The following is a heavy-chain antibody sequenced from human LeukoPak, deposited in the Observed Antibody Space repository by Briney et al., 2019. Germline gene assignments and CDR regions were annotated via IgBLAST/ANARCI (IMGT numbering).Heavy chain of an antibody. Sequence: PGGSLRLSCAASGFTFSSYGMHWVRQAPGKGLEWVAVISYDGSNKYYADSVKGRFTISRDNSKNTLYLQMNSLRAEDTAVYYCAKSTTVTTQQRGYFGYWGQGTLVTVSS. J-gene: IGHJ4*02. CDR3: AKSTTVTTQQRGYFGY. CDR1: GFTFSSYG. CDR2: ISYDGSNK. V-gene: IGHV3-30*18. D-gene: IGHD4-11*01.